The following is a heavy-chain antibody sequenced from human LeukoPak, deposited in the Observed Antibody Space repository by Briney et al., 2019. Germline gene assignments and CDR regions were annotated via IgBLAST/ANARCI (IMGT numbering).Heavy chain of an antibody. CDR2: IYYSGST. CDR3: ARGFGGSYSPFDY. D-gene: IGHD1-26*01. Sequence: SETLSLTCTVSGGSITPYFWSWIRQPPGKGLEWIGYIYYSGSTNYNPSLKSRVTISVDTSKNQFSLKLSSVTAADTAVYYCARGFGGSYSPFDYWGQGTLVTVSS. CDR1: GGSITPYF. V-gene: IGHV4-59*01. J-gene: IGHJ4*02.